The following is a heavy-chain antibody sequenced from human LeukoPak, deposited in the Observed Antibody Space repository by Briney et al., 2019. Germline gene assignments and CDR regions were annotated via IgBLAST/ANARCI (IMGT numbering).Heavy chain of an antibody. CDR2: ISSGGDII. D-gene: IGHD5-18*01. CDR3: ARDATTQVGYVYMDV. CDR1: GFTFSPYS. Sequence: GGSLRLSCAASGFTFSPYSMNWVRQAPGKGLQWVSYISSGGDIIHYADSVEGRFTISRDNAKNSLYLQMNSLRAEDTALYYCARDATTQVGYVYMDVWGKGTTVTISS. J-gene: IGHJ6*03. V-gene: IGHV3-48*04.